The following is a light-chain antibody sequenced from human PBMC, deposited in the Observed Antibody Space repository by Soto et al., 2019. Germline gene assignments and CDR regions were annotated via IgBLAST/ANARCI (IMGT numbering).Light chain of an antibody. CDR2: GAS. J-gene: IGKJ2*03. V-gene: IGKV3-20*01. CDR3: QQYGSTPPGS. CDR1: QSLASNY. Sequence: EIVLTQSPATLSLSPGESATLSCRASQSLASNYLAWYQQKPGQAPRLLIYGASNRATGIPDRFSGSGSGTEFTVTISKVEPEDFAVYYCQQYGSTPPGSFGRGTKLEMK.